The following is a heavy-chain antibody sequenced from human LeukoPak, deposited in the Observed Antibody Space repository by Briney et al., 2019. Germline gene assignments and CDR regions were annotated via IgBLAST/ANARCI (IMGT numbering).Heavy chain of an antibody. V-gene: IGHV1-24*01. CDR3: ATGAMIVVVTPLDYFDY. J-gene: IGHJ4*02. CDR2: FYPEDGET. CDR1: GYTLTELS. Sequence: GASVKVSCKVSGYTLTELSMHWVRQAPGKGLEWMGGFYPEDGETIYAQKFQGRVTMTEDTSTDTAYMELSSLRSEDTAVYYCATGAMIVVVTPLDYFDYWGQGTLVTVSS. D-gene: IGHD3-22*01.